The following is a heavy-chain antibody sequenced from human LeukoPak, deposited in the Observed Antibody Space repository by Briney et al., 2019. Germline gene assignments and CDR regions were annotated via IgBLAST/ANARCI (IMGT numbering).Heavy chain of an antibody. Sequence: GGSLRLSCAASDFTFSDYWMNCVRQVPGKGLVWVARVNNDGSDTIYADSVEGRFTITRDNAKNTLYLQMNSLRADDTAIYYCSRGGAAGTFDCWGLGTLVTVSS. V-gene: IGHV3-74*01. CDR3: SRGGAAGTFDC. D-gene: IGHD6-13*01. CDR2: VNNDGSDT. CDR1: DFTFSDYW. J-gene: IGHJ4*02.